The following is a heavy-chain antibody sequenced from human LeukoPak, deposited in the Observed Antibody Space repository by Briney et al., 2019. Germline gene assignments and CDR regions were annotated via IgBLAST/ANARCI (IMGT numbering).Heavy chain of an antibody. J-gene: IGHJ6*02. CDR3: ARVRGRVVVVITYGMDV. CDR2: IYHSGST. V-gene: IGHV4-4*02. CDR1: GGSISSSNW. Sequence: SGTLSLTCAVSGGSISSSNWWSWVRQPPGKGLEWIGEIYHSGSTNYNPSLKSRVTISVDKSKNQFSLKLSSVTAADTAVYYCARVRGRVVVVITYGMDVWGQGTTVTVSS. D-gene: IGHD3-22*01.